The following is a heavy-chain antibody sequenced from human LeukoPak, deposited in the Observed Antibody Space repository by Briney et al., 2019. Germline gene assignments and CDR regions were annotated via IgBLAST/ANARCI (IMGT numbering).Heavy chain of an antibody. CDR1: XYTFTGYY. Sequence: CXGSXYTFTGYYMHWVRQAPGQGLEWMGWINPNSGGTNYAQKFQGRVTMTRDTSIRTAYMEVSRVRCDETGGYESXXXXXXXXXWTSHYFDYWGQGTLVTVSS. CDR3: XXXXXXXXXWTSHYFDY. D-gene: IGHD3/OR15-3a*01. J-gene: IGHJ4*02. CDR2: INPNSGGT. V-gene: IGHV1-2*02.